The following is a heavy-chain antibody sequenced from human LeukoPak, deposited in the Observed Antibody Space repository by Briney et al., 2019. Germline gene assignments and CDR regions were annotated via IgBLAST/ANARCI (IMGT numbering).Heavy chain of an antibody. CDR3: ARGLGV. CDR1: GGSFSGYC. J-gene: IGHJ4*03. Sequence: PSETLSLTCAVYGGSFSGYCWSWIRQPPGKGLEWIGEINHSGSTNYNPSLKSRVTISVDTSKNQFSLKLSSVTAADTAVYYCARGLGVWAQGTLVTVSS. D-gene: IGHD3-16*01. CDR2: INHSGST. V-gene: IGHV4-34*01.